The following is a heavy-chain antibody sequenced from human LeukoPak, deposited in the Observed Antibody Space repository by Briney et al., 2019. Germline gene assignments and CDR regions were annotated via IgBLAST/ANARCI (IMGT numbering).Heavy chain of an antibody. Sequence: GGSLRLSCAASGFTFSSYWMSWVRQAPGKGLEWVANIKQDGSEKYYVDSVKGRFTISRDNAKNSLYQQMNILRAEDTAVYYCARHTIRSLDAFDIWGQGTMVTVSS. D-gene: IGHD2-2*01. CDR1: GFTFSSYW. CDR2: IKQDGSEK. CDR3: ARHTIRSLDAFDI. J-gene: IGHJ3*02. V-gene: IGHV3-7*01.